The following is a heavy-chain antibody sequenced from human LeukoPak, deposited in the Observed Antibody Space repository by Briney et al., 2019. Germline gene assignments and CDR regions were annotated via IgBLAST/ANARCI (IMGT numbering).Heavy chain of an antibody. CDR1: GFTFSSYG. CDR3: AKAGAIVGATHFDY. Sequence: GGSLRLSCAASGFTFSSYGMHWVRQAPGKGLEWVAVISYDGSNKYYADSVKGRFTISRDNSKNTLYLQMNSLRAEDTAVYCCAKAGAIVGATHFDYWGQGTLVTVSS. D-gene: IGHD1-26*01. J-gene: IGHJ4*02. V-gene: IGHV3-30*18. CDR2: ISYDGSNK.